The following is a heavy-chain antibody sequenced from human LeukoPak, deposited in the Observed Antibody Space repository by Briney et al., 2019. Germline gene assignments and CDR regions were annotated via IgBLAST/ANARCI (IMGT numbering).Heavy chain of an antibody. CDR3: ARDSLAYCDADCYSRTLDI. J-gene: IGHJ3*02. CDR1: GYTFTAYF. D-gene: IGHD2-21*01. CDR2: IDPNNGAT. Sequence: GASVNVSCKSSGYTFTAYFIHWVRRAPGQGLEWMGWIDPNNGATHFAQKFQDWVTMTRDTSINTAYLELSRLRSGDTAVYYCARDSLAYCDADCYSRTLDIWGQGTMVAVSS. V-gene: IGHV1-2*04.